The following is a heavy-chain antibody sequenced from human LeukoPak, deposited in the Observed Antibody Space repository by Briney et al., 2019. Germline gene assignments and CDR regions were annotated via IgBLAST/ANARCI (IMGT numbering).Heavy chain of an antibody. V-gene: IGHV4-39*01. Sequence: SEALSLTCTVSGGSINSSFYWDWIRQPPGKGLEWIGSVYYSGTTYYNTSFKSRITISVDTSKTVLSLKLTSVTAADTAVYFCARRRRLGPSLDCWGQGTLVAVSS. CDR3: ARRRRLGPSLDC. D-gene: IGHD1-26*01. CDR2: VYYSGTT. CDR1: GGSINSSFY. J-gene: IGHJ4*02.